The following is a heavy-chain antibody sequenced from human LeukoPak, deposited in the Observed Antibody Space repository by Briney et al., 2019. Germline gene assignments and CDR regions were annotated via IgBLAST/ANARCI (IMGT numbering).Heavy chain of an antibody. Sequence: PSETLSLTCAVYGGSFSGYYWSWIRQPPGKGLEWIGEINHSGSTNYNPSLKSRVTISVDTSKNQFSLKLSSVTAADTAVYHCAGFGYCSSTSCSPFDYWGQGTLVTVSS. CDR3: AGFGYCSSTSCSPFDY. V-gene: IGHV4-34*01. CDR2: INHSGST. J-gene: IGHJ4*02. CDR1: GGSFSGYY. D-gene: IGHD2-2*03.